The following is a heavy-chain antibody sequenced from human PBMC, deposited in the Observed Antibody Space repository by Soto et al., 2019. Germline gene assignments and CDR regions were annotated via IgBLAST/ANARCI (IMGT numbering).Heavy chain of an antibody. CDR2: ISGSGGST. CDR1: GFTFSSYA. V-gene: IGHV3-23*01. CDR3: ARGERAAARYYYGMDV. J-gene: IGHJ6*02. Sequence: PGGSLRLSCAASGFTFSSYAMSWVRQAPGKGLEWVSAISGSGGSTYYADSVKGRFTISRDNSKNTLYLQMNSLRAEDTAVYYCARGERAAARYYYGMDVWGQGTTVTVSS. D-gene: IGHD6-13*01.